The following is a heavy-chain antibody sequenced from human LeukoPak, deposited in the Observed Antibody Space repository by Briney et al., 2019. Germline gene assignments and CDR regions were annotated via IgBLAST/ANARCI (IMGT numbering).Heavy chain of an antibody. J-gene: IGHJ3*02. D-gene: IGHD3-22*01. CDR3: ARDGLGRVVVIKKLDI. CDR1: GYTFTSYG. V-gene: IGHV1-18*01. CDR2: ISAYNGNT. Sequence: ASVKVSCKASGYTFTSYGISWVRQAPGQGLEWMGWISAYNGNTNYAQKLQGRVTMTTDTSTSTAYMELRSLRSDDTAVYYRARDGLGRVVVIKKLDIWGQGTMVTVSS.